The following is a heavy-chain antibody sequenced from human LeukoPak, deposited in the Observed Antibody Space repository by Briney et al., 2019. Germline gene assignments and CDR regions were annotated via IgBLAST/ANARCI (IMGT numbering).Heavy chain of an antibody. J-gene: IGHJ4*02. CDR2: ISSSSSYI. CDR1: GFTFSSYS. Sequence: GGSLRLSCAASGFTFSSYSMNWVRQAPGKGLEWVSSISSSSSYIYYADSVKGRFTISRDNAKNSLYLQMNSLRAEDTAVYYCARVTMARGVFCDYWGQGTLVTVSS. CDR3: ARVTMARGVFCDY. V-gene: IGHV3-21*01. D-gene: IGHD3-10*01.